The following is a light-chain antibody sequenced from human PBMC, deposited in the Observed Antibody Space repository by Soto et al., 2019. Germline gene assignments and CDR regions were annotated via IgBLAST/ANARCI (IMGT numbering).Light chain of an antibody. Sequence: DVQMTQSPSTLSASVGDRVTITCRASQSISTWLAWYQQKPGKAPKLLIYRASTLESGVPLRFSGSGSGTAFTLTISSLEPDDLANYSCQQYNSYVYTFLQG. CDR1: QSISTW. V-gene: IGKV1-5*03. J-gene: IGKJ2*01. CDR3: QQYNSYVYT. CDR2: RAS.